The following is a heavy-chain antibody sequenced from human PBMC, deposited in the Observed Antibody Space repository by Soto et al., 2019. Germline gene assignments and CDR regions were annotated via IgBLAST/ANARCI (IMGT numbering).Heavy chain of an antibody. J-gene: IGHJ6*02. CDR2: VSGGGGDT. CDR1: GFTFSTYG. CDR3: AKTQQWGLPLSGGMDV. D-gene: IGHD6-19*01. V-gene: IGHV3-23*01. Sequence: EVQLLESGGGLVQPRGSLRLSCAASGFTFSTYGMSWVRQAPGKGLEWVSVVSGGGGDTYYAGSVKGRFNTSRDNSKNTLYMEMNSLRAEDTAVYYCAKTQQWGLPLSGGMDVWGQGTTVTVSS.